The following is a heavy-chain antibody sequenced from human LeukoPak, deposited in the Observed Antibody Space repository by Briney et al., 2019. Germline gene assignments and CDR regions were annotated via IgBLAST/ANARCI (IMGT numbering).Heavy chain of an antibody. CDR1: GLTFSIHW. V-gene: IGHV3-7*01. Sequence: GGSLRLSCAASGLTFSIHWMNWVSQAPGKGLECVANMNQDGSDKYYVDSVKGRFTISRDNAKKSLYLQMNSLRAEDTAVYYCARDFSDSSGYYYAHFDYWGQGTLVTVSS. CDR3: ARDFSDSSGYYYAHFDY. D-gene: IGHD3-22*01. J-gene: IGHJ4*02. CDR2: MNQDGSDK.